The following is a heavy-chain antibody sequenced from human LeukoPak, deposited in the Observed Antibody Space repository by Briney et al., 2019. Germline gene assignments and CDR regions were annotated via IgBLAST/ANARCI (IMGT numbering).Heavy chain of an antibody. D-gene: IGHD6-19*01. CDR2: ISSSSSTT. CDR3: ARGAVAGRRIDY. Sequence: GVAERLSYVASGFTFRRYSMNWVRQAPAKGREGVSYISSSSSTTYYADSVKGRFTISRDNAKNSLYLQMNSLRDEDTAVYYCARGAVAGRRIDYWGQGILVTVSS. J-gene: IGHJ4*02. V-gene: IGHV3-48*02. CDR1: GFTFRRYS.